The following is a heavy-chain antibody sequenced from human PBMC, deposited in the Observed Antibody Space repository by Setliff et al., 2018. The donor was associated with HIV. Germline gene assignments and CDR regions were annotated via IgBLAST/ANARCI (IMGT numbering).Heavy chain of an antibody. J-gene: IGHJ5*02. CDR2: INHDRTT. D-gene: IGHD3-10*01. CDR1: GGSFSGYY. CDR3: ARHTLREVLWFGDFPDWFDP. Sequence: SETLSLTCAVYGGSFSGYYWGWIRQPPGKGLEWIGEINHDRTTNYNPSLKSRVTISIDTSKNQFSLKLSSVTAADTAVYYCARHTLREVLWFGDFPDWFDPWGQGTLVTVSS. V-gene: IGHV4-34*01.